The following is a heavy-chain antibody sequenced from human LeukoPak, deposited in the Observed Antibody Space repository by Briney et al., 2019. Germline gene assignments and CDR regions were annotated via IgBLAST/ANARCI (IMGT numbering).Heavy chain of an antibody. J-gene: IGHJ6*02. CDR2: KYYSGNS. V-gene: IGHV4-39*01. CDR3: ARLYYYYGLDV. CDR1: GGSISSSTYY. Sequence: KPSETLSLTCTASGGSISSSTYYWGWIRQPPGKGLELIGSKYYSGNSYYNPSLKSRVSISVDTSKNQFSLKLSSVTAADTAVYYCARLYYYYGLDVWGQGTTVTVSS.